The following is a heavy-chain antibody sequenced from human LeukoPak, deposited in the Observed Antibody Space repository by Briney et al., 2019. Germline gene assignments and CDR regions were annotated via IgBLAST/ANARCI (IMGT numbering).Heavy chain of an antibody. CDR1: GGSISSGSYY. CDR2: IYTTGST. D-gene: IGHD3-10*01. CDR3: ARGFYYFDY. J-gene: IGHJ4*02. V-gene: IGHV4-61*02. Sequence: SETLSLTCTVSGGSISSGSYYWSWVRQPAGKGLEWIGRIYTTGSTNYNPSLKSRVTISVYTSKNQFSLKLSSVTAADTAVYYCARGFYYFDYWGQGTLVTVSS.